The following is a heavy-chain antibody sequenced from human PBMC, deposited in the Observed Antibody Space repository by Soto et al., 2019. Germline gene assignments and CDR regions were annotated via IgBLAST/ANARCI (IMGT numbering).Heavy chain of an antibody. V-gene: IGHV4-39*01. CDR3: VLYSGYESLPYYFDY. CDR1: GGSISSSSYY. D-gene: IGHD5-12*01. J-gene: IGHJ4*02. Sequence: QLQLQESGPGLVKPSETLSLTCTVSGGSISSSSYYWGWIRQPPGKGLEWIGSIYYSGSTYYNPSLKSRVTISVDTSKNQFSLKLSSVTAADTAVYYCVLYSGYESLPYYFDYWGQGTLVTVSS. CDR2: IYYSGST.